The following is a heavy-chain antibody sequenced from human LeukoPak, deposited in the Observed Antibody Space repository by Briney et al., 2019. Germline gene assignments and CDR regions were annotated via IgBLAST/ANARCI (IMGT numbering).Heavy chain of an antibody. V-gene: IGHV3-64D*06. CDR2: ISSNGGIT. Sequence: PGGPLRLSCSASGFTFSSYPMHWVRQAPGKGLQYVSAISSNGGITYYADSVKDRFTISRDNSKNTLYLQMSSLRAEDMAVYYCVKVSVTGTSVDYWGQGTLVTVSS. D-gene: IGHD6-19*01. CDR3: VKVSVTGTSVDY. CDR1: GFTFSSYP. J-gene: IGHJ4*02.